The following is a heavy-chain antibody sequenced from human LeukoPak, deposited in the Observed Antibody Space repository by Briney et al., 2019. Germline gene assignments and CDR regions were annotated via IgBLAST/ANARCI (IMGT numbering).Heavy chain of an antibody. Sequence: ASVKVSCKASGGTFSSYAISWVRQAPGQGLEWMGGIIPIFGTANYAQKFQGRVTITADESTSTAYMELSSLRSEDTAVYSCARVRFLEWSFDYYYMDVWGQGTLVTVSS. CDR2: IIPIFGTA. J-gene: IGHJ6*03. V-gene: IGHV1-69*13. D-gene: IGHD3-3*01. CDR1: GGTFSSYA. CDR3: ARVRFLEWSFDYYYMDV.